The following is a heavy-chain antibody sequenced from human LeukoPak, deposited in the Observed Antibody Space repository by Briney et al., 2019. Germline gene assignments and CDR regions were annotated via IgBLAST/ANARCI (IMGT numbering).Heavy chain of an antibody. CDR3: ARVGVYYSSGWYGY. D-gene: IGHD6-19*01. CDR1: GDTLTELS. CDR2: FDPEHGEM. Sequence: ASVKVSCKVSGDTLTELSTHWVRLAPGKGLEWMGGFDPEHGEMIYAQKLQGRVTMTEDRSTDTAYMELSSLRSEDTAVYYCARVGVYYSSGWYGYWGQGTLVTVSS. J-gene: IGHJ4*02. V-gene: IGHV1-24*01.